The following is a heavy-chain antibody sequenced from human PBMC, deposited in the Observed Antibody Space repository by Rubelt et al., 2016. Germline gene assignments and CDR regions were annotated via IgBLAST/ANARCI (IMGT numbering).Heavy chain of an antibody. Sequence: QVQLVESGGGVVQPGRSLRLSCSASGFTFSSYAMHWVRQAPGQGLEYVSAISSNGGSTYYADSVKGRFTISRDNSKNTLYLQMNSLRAGDTAVYYCARDIRGGFDYWGQGTLVTVSS. J-gene: IGHJ4*02. CDR2: ISSNGGST. V-gene: IGHV3-64*04. CDR1: GFTFSSYA. D-gene: IGHD1-14*01. CDR3: ARDIRGGFDY.